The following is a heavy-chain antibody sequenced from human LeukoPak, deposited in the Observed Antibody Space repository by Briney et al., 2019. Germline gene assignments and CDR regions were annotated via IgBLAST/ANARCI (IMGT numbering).Heavy chain of an antibody. J-gene: IGHJ6*02. V-gene: IGHV1-46*01. D-gene: IGHD2-8*01. CDR3: AREDVVLVDAVRYYYYGMDV. Sequence: ASVKVSCKASGYTFTGYYLHWVRQAPGQGLEWMGIINPSGGSTSYAQKFQDRVTMTRDTSTSTVYMELSSLKSEDTAVYYCAREDVVLVDAVRYYYYGMDVWGQGTTVTVSS. CDR1: GYTFTGYY. CDR2: INPSGGST.